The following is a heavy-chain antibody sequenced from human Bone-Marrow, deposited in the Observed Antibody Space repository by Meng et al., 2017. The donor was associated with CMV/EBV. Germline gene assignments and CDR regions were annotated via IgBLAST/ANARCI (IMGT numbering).Heavy chain of an antibody. D-gene: IGHD4-17*01. CDR2: IWYDGSNK. CDR3: ARHEGDYGDHNWFDP. Sequence: GESLKISCAASGFTFDDYAMHWVRQAPGKGLEWVAVIWYDGSNKLYADSVKGRFTISRDNSKNTLFLQMNSLRAEDTAVYYCARHEGDYGDHNWFDPWGQGTLVTVSS. V-gene: IGHV3-33*08. CDR1: GFTFDDYA. J-gene: IGHJ5*02.